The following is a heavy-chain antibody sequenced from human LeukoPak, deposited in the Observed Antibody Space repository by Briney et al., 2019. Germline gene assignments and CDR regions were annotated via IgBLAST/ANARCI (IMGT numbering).Heavy chain of an antibody. V-gene: IGHV2-5*01. J-gene: IGHJ4*02. Sequence: SGPTLVKPTQTLTLTCTFSGFSLSTSGVGVGWIRQPPGKALEWLALIYWNDDKRYSPSLKSRLTITEDTSKNQVVLTMTNMDPVDTATYYCAHSRRDGYNFGYWGQGTLVTVSS. CDR2: IYWNDDK. D-gene: IGHD5-24*01. CDR3: AHSRRDGYNFGY. CDR1: GFSLSTSGVG.